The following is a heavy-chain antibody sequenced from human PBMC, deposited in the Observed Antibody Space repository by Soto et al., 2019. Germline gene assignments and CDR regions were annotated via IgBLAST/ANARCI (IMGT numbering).Heavy chain of an antibody. J-gene: IGHJ6*02. Sequence: QVQLVQSGAEVKKPGSSVKVSCKASGGTFSSYAISWVRQAPGQGLEWMGGIIPIFGTANYAQKFQGRVTXXAXESXSTAYMELSSLRSADTAVYYCARSVNVGYYYGMDVWGQGTTVTVSS. V-gene: IGHV1-69*12. CDR3: ARSVNVGYYYGMDV. CDR2: IIPIFGTA. CDR1: GGTFSSYA. D-gene: IGHD1-26*01.